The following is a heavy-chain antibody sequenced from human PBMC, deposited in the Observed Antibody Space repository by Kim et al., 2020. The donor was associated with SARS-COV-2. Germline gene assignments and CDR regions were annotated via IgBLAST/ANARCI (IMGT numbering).Heavy chain of an antibody. V-gene: IGHV3-74*01. J-gene: IGHJ6*02. D-gene: IGHD3-3*01. CDR3: VRGSGNFGYGMGV. CDR1: GFTFSSFW. CDR2: INNVGSAT. Sequence: GSLRLSCAASGFTFSSFWMHWVRQAPGTGLMWVSRINNVGSATIYADSVKGQFTISRDNAKSTLYLQMNSLRVEDTAVYYCVRGSGNFGYGMGVWGQGTTVTVS.